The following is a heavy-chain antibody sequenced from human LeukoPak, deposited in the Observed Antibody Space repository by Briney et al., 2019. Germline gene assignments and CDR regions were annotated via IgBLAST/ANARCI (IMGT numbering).Heavy chain of an antibody. CDR3: AKLSRGEPNDY. J-gene: IGHJ4*02. D-gene: IGHD4-17*01. Sequence: GTLSLTCAVFGGSISSSNWWSWVRQPPGKGLEWVSAISGSGGRTHYADSVKGRFTISRDNSKNTLYLQMNSLRAEDTATYYCAKLSRGEPNDYWGQGTLVTVSS. CDR2: ISGSGGRT. CDR1: GGSISSSN. V-gene: IGHV3-23*01.